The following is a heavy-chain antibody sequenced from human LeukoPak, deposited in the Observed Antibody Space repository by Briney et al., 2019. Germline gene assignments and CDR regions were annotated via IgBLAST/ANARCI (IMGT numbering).Heavy chain of an antibody. J-gene: IGHJ4*02. CDR3: ARGGLGPFDY. V-gene: IGHV3-30-3*01. D-gene: IGHD6-19*01. CDR1: GFTFSSYA. Sequence: GGSLRLSCATSGFTFSSYAMHWVRQAPGKGLEWVAVISYDGSNKYYADSVKGRFTISRDNSKNTLYLQMNSLRAEDTAVYYCARGGLGPFDYWGQGTLVTVSS. CDR2: ISYDGSNK.